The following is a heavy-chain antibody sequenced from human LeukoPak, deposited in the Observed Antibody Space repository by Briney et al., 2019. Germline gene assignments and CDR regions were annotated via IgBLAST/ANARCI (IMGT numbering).Heavy chain of an antibody. V-gene: IGHV5-51*01. CDR2: IYPGDSDT. CDR1: GYSFTSYW. J-gene: IGHJ6*03. D-gene: IGHD1-7*01. CDR3: ARRGGTGTTSYYYYYYMDV. Sequence: HGESLKISCKGSGYSFTSYWIGWVRQMPGKGLEWMGIIYPGDSDTRYSPSFQGQVTISADKSISTAYLQWSSLKASDTAMYYCARRGGTGTTSYYYYYYMDVWGKGTTVTVSS.